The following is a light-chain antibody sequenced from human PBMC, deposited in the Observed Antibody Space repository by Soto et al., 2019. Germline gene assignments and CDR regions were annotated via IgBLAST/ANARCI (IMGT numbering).Light chain of an antibody. Sequence: DIQMTQSPSTLSASVGERVTITCRASQSISSWLAWYQRKRGKAPKLXIYDAYSLASGVPSRFSGSGSGTEFTLTISSLQPDDFATDYCQQYNSSSWTFGQGTKVDIK. V-gene: IGKV1-5*01. CDR1: QSISSW. CDR3: QQYNSSSWT. J-gene: IGKJ1*01. CDR2: DAY.